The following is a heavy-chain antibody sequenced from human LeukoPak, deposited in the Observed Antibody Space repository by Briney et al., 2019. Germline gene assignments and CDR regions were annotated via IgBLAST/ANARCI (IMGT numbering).Heavy chain of an antibody. V-gene: IGHV3-74*01. Sequence: PGGSLILSCAASGFIFSSHWVHWVRQAPGKGLVWVSRISDDGSYTSNVDSVKGRFTISRDNVNNMLYLHMNSLRAEDTAVYYCASFGISWRSSYWGQGTLVTVSS. D-gene: IGHD2-21*01. CDR1: GFIFSSHW. CDR2: ISDDGSYT. J-gene: IGHJ4*02. CDR3: ASFGISWRSSY.